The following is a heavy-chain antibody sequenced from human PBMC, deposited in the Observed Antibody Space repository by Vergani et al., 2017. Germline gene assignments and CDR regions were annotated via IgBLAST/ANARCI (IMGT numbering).Heavy chain of an antibody. CDR3: VREETFCDSESDYLAGYFDH. V-gene: IGHV3-21*02. D-gene: IGHD3-3*01. CDR1: GFIFSDYN. Sequence: EVQVVQSGGGLVKPGGSLRLSCETSGFIFSDYNLNWVRQAPGSGLEWVASISGRSSYVNYAVSVKGRFTISRDNAKNSLFLQMNSLRAEDTAVYYCVREETFCDSESDYLAGYFDHWGQGALVTVSS. CDR2: ISGRSSYV. J-gene: IGHJ4*01.